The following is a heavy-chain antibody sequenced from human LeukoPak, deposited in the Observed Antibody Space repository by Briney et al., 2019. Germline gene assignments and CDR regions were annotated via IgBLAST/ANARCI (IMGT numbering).Heavy chain of an antibody. CDR2: INTNTGNP. D-gene: IGHD3-22*01. CDR1: GYSFTAYY. Sequence: ASVKVSCKTSGYSFTAYYIHWVRQAPGQGLEWMGWINTNTGNPTYAQGFTGRFVFSLDTSVSTAYLQISSLKAEDTAVYYCAREANYYDTSGEVDYWGQGTLVTVSS. CDR3: AREANYYDTSGEVDY. J-gene: IGHJ4*02. V-gene: IGHV7-4-1*02.